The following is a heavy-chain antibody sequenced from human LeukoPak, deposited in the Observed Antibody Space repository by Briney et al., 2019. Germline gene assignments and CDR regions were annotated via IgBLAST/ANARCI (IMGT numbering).Heavy chain of an antibody. Sequence: GASVKVSCKASGYTFTSYYMHWVRQAPGQGLEWMGTINPSGGSTSYAQKFQGRVTMTRDTSTSTVYMELSSLRSEDTAVYYCARDRFDDILTTGSIDYWGQGTLVTVSS. CDR3: ARDRFDDILTTGSIDY. V-gene: IGHV1-46*01. D-gene: IGHD3-9*01. J-gene: IGHJ4*02. CDR1: GYTFTSYY. CDR2: INPSGGST.